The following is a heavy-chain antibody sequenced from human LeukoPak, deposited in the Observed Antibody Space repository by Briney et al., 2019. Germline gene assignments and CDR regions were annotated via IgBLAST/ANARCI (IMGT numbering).Heavy chain of an antibody. V-gene: IGHV3-33*06. CDR3: AKEGASGSFGY. D-gene: IGHD1-26*01. CDR2: IWYDGSNK. Sequence: GGSLRLSCAASGFTFSSYGMHWVRQAPGKGLEWVAVIWYDGSNKYYADSVKGRFTISRDNSKNTPYLQMNSLRAEDTAVYYCAKEGASGSFGYWGQGTLVTVSS. CDR1: GFTFSSYG. J-gene: IGHJ4*02.